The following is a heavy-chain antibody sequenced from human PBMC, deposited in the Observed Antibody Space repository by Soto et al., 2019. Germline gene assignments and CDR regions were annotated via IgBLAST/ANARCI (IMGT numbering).Heavy chain of an antibody. CDR3: ARDSSRHCSGGSCYSRFDY. CDR2: ISAYNGYT. D-gene: IGHD2-15*01. J-gene: IGHJ4*02. Sequence: GASVKVSCKASGYTFSNYGITWVRQAPGQGLEWMGWISAYNGYTNYAQRLQDRVTMATDTSTTTAYMEVRSLRSDDTAVYYCARDSSRHCSGGSCYSRFDYWGQGSLFTVSS. CDR1: GYTFSNYG. V-gene: IGHV1-18*01.